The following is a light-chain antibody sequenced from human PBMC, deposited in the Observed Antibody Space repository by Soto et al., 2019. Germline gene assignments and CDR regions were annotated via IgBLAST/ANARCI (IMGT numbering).Light chain of an antibody. CDR3: SLHTSSSTWV. CDR2: DVT. CDR1: SSDVGDYEH. J-gene: IGLJ3*02. V-gene: IGLV2-18*01. Sequence: QSALTQPPSVSGSPGQSGTISCTVTSSDVGDYEHVSWYQQAPGTAPKLIIFDVTNRPSGVPDRFSGSKSGNTPSLTIFGLQAEDEADYYCSLHTSSSTWVFGGGIKLTVL.